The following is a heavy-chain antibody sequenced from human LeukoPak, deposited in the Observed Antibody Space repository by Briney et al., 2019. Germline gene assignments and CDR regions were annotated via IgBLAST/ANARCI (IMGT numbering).Heavy chain of an antibody. Sequence: ASVKVSCKVSGYTLTELSMHWVRQAPGQGLEWMGIINPSGGSTSYAQKFQGRVTMTRDTSTSTVYMELSSLRSEDTAVYYCAREHSSGPYYYYGMDVWGQGTTVTVSS. D-gene: IGHD6-19*01. J-gene: IGHJ6*02. CDR3: AREHSSGPYYYYGMDV. CDR2: INPSGGST. CDR1: GYTLTELS. V-gene: IGHV1-46*01.